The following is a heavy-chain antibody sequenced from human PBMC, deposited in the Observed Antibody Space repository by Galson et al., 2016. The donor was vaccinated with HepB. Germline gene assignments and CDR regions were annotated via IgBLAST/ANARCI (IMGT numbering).Heavy chain of an antibody. D-gene: IGHD6-19*01. CDR1: GGSISSRSFY. CDR3: ARQDSSDPFDY. J-gene: IGHJ4*02. CDR2: IYYTGST. Sequence: SETLSLTCTVSGGSISSRSFYWGWIRQPPGKGLEWIGSIYYTGSTYYNPSLKSRVTISVETSKRQISLKLSPVTAADTAIYYCARQDSSDPFDYWGQGTLVTVSS. V-gene: IGHV4-39*01.